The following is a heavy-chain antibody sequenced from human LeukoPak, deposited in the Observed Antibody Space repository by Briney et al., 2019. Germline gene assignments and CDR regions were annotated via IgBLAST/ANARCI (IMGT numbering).Heavy chain of an antibody. Sequence: PGGSLRLSCAASGFTLTTYTMNWVRQTPGKGLEWVSSITSSSTYLYYTDSVKGRFTISRDNAKNALHLQMNSLRAEDTSVYYCARAGRDVFLSGYGYLVYWGQGALPTVS. J-gene: IGHJ4*02. V-gene: IGHV3-21*01. CDR3: ARAGRDVFLSGYGYLVY. D-gene: IGHD3-3*01. CDR2: ITSSSTYL. CDR1: GFTLTTYT.